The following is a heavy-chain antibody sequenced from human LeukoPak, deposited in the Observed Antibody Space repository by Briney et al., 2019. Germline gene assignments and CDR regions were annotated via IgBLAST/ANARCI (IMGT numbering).Heavy chain of an antibody. CDR1: GYTLTELS. D-gene: IGHD3-3*01. J-gene: IGHJ6*02. V-gene: IGHV1-24*01. CDR2: FDPEDGET. Sequence: ASVKVSCKVSGYTLTELSMHWVRQAPGKGREGMGGFDPEDGETIYAQKFQGRVTITEDTYTDTAYMELSSLRSEDTAVYYCATELRLFGVVMNGMDVWGQGTTVTVSS. CDR3: ATELRLFGVVMNGMDV.